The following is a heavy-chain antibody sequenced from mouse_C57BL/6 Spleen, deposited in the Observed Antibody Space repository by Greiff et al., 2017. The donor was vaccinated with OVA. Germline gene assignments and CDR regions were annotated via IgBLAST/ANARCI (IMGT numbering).Heavy chain of an antibody. CDR1: GFTFSDYG. D-gene: IGHD1-1*01. V-gene: IGHV5-17*01. J-gene: IGHJ4*01. Sequence: EVQLVESGGGLVKPGGSLKLSCAASGFTFSDYGMHWVRQAPEKGLEWVAYISSGSSTIYYADTVKGRFTISRDNAKNTLFLQMTSLRSEDTAMYYCARSTVVRGYAMDYWGQGTSVTVSS. CDR3: ARSTVVRGYAMDY. CDR2: ISSGSSTI.